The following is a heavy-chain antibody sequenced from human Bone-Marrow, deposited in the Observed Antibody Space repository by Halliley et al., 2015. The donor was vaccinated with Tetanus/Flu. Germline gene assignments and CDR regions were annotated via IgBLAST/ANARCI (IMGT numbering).Heavy chain of an antibody. CDR3: ATLSVTSSGTDY. CDR1: EFTFSDSG. D-gene: IGHD1-1*01. J-gene: IGHJ4*02. CDR2: IIYDGSKT. Sequence: QLVQSGGGVVQPGGSLNLSCVASEFTFSDSGMHWVRQAQGKGLEWVAVIIYDGSKTYYADSVKGRATISRDNSKNTLYLQMNSLRPEDTAGYYCATLSVTSSGTDYWGQGSLVTVSS. V-gene: IGHV3-30*03.